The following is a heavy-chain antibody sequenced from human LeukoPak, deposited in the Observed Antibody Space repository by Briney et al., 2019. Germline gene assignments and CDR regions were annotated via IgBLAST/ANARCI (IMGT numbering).Heavy chain of an antibody. D-gene: IGHD3-3*01. V-gene: IGHV3-48*02. J-gene: IGHJ4*02. CDR3: AKGGRSGSRNFDY. CDR1: GFTFSSYS. Sequence: PGGSLRLSCAASGFTFSSYSMNWVRQAPGKGLEGVSYISSSSSTIYYADSVKGRFTISRDNAKNSLYLQRNSLRDEDTAVFYCAKGGRSGSRNFDYWGQGTLGTVSS. CDR2: ISSSSSTI.